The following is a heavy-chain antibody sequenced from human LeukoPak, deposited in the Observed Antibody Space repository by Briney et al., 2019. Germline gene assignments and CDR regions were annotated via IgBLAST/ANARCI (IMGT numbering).Heavy chain of an antibody. D-gene: IGHD3-10*01. Sequence: GGSLRLSCAASGFTFSSYAMHWVRQAPGKGLEWVAVISYDGSNKYYADPVKGRFTISRDNSKNTLYLQMNSLRAEDTAVYYCARAGLLWFGELLPGHYYYGMDVWGQGTTVTVSS. CDR2: ISYDGSNK. CDR1: GFTFSSYA. V-gene: IGHV3-30-3*01. CDR3: ARAGLLWFGELLPGHYYYGMDV. J-gene: IGHJ6*02.